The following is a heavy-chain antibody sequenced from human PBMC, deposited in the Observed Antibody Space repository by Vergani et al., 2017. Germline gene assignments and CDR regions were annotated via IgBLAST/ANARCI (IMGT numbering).Heavy chain of an antibody. D-gene: IGHD3-16*01. Sequence: EAQLVESGGGLVQRGGSLRLSCAASGFAFSNYWMHWVRQAPGKGLVWVSRTNNDGSSIEYADSVKGRFTIFRDNAKNTVYLQMNGLKIEDTAVYYCARDLGGPDYWGQGTLVTVSS. CDR3: ARDLGGPDY. CDR2: TNNDGSSI. V-gene: IGHV3-74*01. CDR1: GFAFSNYW. J-gene: IGHJ4*02.